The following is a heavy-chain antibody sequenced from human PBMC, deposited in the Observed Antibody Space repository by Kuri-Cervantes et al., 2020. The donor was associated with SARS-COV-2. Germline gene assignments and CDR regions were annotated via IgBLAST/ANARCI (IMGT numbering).Heavy chain of an antibody. V-gene: IGHV4-38-2*02. CDR3: ARSMYATSSSGFDY. D-gene: IGHD2-8*01. CDR1: GYSISSGYY. CDR2: IYITGST. Sequence: SETLSLTCTVSGYSISSGYYWGWIRQPAGKGLEWIGYIYITGSTNYNPSLRSRVTMSVDTSKNQFSLKMTSVTAADTAVYYCARSMYATSSSGFDYWGQGTLVTVSS. J-gene: IGHJ4*02.